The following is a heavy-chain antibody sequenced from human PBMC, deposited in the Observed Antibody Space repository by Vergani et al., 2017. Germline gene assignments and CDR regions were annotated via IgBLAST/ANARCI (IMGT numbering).Heavy chain of an antibody. CDR1: GYTFTSYA. D-gene: IGHD6-19*01. CDR3: ASSSSGWNWFDP. V-gene: IGHV1-3*01. Sequence: QVQLVQSGAEVKKPGASVKVSCKASGYTFTSYAMHWVRQAPGQRLEWMGWINAGNGNTKYSQKFQGRVTITADKSTSTAYMELSSLGSEDTAVYYCASSSSGWNWFDPWGQGTLVTVSS. CDR2: INAGNGNT. J-gene: IGHJ5*02.